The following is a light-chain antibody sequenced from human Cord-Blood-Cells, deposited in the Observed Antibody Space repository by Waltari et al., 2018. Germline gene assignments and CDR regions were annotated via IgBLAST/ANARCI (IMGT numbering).Light chain of an antibody. CDR2: DVS. Sequence: SALTQPASVSGSPGQSLPISCTGTSRDVGGYNYVSWYQQHPGKVPKLMIYDVSKRPSGVSNRFSGSKSGNTASLTISGLQAEDEADYYCSSYTSSSTWVFGGGTKLTVL. CDR3: SSYTSSSTWV. CDR1: SRDVGGYNY. J-gene: IGLJ3*02. V-gene: IGLV2-14*01.